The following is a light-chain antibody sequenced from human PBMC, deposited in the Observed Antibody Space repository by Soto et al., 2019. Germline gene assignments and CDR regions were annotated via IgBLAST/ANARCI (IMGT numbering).Light chain of an antibody. J-gene: IGKJ5*01. CDR2: DAS. CDR1: QGLNND. V-gene: IGKV1-5*01. Sequence: DIQMTQSPSTLSASVGDRVTITCRASQGLNNDLAWYQQKPGKAPNLLIYDASTLERGVPSRFSGTGSGTEFTLTISSLHPDDFASYYCQQYHTSSITFGQGTRLEIK. CDR3: QQYHTSSIT.